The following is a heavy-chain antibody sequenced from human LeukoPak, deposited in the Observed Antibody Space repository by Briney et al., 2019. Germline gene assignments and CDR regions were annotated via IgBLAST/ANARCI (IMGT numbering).Heavy chain of an antibody. J-gene: IGHJ3*02. D-gene: IGHD3-22*01. CDR1: GGCISSYY. CDR2: IYYSGST. V-gene: IGHV4-59*08. Sequence: PSETLSLTCTVSGGCISSYYWSWIRQPPGKGLEWIGYIYYSGSTNYNPSLKSRVTISVDTSKNQLSLKLSSVTAADTAAYYCARHMDYYDSSGFYFDIWGQGTMVTVSS. CDR3: ARHMDYYDSSGFYFDI.